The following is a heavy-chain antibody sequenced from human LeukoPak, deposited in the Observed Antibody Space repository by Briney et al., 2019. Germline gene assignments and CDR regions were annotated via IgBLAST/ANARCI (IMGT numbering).Heavy chain of an antibody. D-gene: IGHD4-17*01. J-gene: IGHJ4*02. CDR2: IYSGGST. V-gene: IGHV3-53*04. CDR1: GFTVSSNY. CDR3: ARGADYGDYEDDY. Sequence: GGPLRLSCAASGFTVSSNYMSWVRQAPGKGLERVSVIYSGGSTYYADSVKGRFTISRHNSKNTLYLQMNSLRAEDTAVYYCARGADYGDYEDDYWGQGTLVTVSS.